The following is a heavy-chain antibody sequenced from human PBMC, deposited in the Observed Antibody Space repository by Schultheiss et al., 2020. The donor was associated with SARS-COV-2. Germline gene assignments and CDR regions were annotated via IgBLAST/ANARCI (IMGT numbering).Heavy chain of an antibody. CDR3: ARAKYSGYDLAF. V-gene: IGHV1-3*01. Sequence: ASVKVSCKASGYTFTSYAMHWVRQAPGQRLEWMGWINAGNGNTKYSQKFQGRVTITRDTSANTAYMELNSLRSEDTAVYFCARAKYSGYDLAFWGQGTLVTVSS. CDR2: INAGNGNT. D-gene: IGHD5-12*01. J-gene: IGHJ4*02. CDR1: GYTFTSYA.